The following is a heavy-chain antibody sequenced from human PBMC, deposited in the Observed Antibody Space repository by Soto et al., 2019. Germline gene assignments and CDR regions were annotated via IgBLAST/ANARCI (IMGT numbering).Heavy chain of an antibody. CDR2: ISGSGGRT. D-gene: IGHD5-18*01. V-gene: IGHV3-23*01. CDR1: GFTFSSYA. Sequence: PGGSLRLSCAASGFTFSSYAMSWVRQAPGKGLEWVSAISGSGGRTYDADSVKGRFTISRDNSKNTLYLQMNSLRAEDTAVYYCAKNVDTAMGSHWFDPWGQGTLVTVSS. CDR3: AKNVDTAMGSHWFDP. J-gene: IGHJ5*02.